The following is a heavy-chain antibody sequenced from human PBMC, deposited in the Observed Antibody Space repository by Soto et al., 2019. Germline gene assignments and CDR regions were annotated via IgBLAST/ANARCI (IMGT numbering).Heavy chain of an antibody. D-gene: IGHD1-26*01. CDR3: AGCGTGCSFDY. Sequence: QVQLVESGGGVVQPGRSLRLSCAASGFTFSSYGIHWVRQAPGKGLEWVALIWYDGSNKYYADSVKGRFTVSRDNSKNTVYLQMNSLRAEDTGVDYCAGCGTGCSFDYWGQGILVTVSS. J-gene: IGHJ4*02. V-gene: IGHV3-33*01. CDR2: IWYDGSNK. CDR1: GFTFSSYG.